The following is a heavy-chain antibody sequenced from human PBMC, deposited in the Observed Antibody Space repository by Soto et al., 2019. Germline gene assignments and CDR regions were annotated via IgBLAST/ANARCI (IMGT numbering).Heavy chain of an antibody. V-gene: IGHV3-30*18. D-gene: IGHD4-17*01. CDR1: GFTFSSYG. CDR3: AKEYHYAGPIDY. CDR2: ISYDGSNK. Sequence: GSLRLSCAASGFTFSSYGMHWVRQAPGKGLEWVAVISYDGSNKYYADSVKGRFTISRDNSKNPLYLQMNSLRAEDTAVYYCAKEYHYAGPIDYWGQGTLVTVSS. J-gene: IGHJ4*02.